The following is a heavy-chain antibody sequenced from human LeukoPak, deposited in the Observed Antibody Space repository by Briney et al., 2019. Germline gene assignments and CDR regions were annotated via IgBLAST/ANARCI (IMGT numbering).Heavy chain of an antibody. Sequence: GGSLRLSCAASGFTFSSYGMHWVRQAPGKGLEWVAFIRYDGSNKYYADSVKGRFTISRDNSENTLYLQMNSLRAEDTAVYYCAKPKYSRGHDAFDIWGQGTMVTVSS. CDR2: IRYDGSNK. V-gene: IGHV3-30*02. J-gene: IGHJ3*02. D-gene: IGHD6-19*01. CDR1: GFTFSSYG. CDR3: AKPKYSRGHDAFDI.